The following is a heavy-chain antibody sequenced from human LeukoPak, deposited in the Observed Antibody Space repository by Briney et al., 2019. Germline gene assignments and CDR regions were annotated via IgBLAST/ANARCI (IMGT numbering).Heavy chain of an antibody. J-gene: IGHJ6*03. CDR1: GGSISSGSYY. Sequence: PSETLSLTCTVSGGSISSGSYYWSWIRQPAGKGLEWIGRIYTSGSTNYNPSLKSRVTISVDTSKNQFSLKLSSVTAADTAVYYCAGLRNLRFLQGRLYMDVWGKGTTVTVSS. D-gene: IGHD3-3*01. CDR3: AGLRNLRFLQGRLYMDV. CDR2: IYTSGST. V-gene: IGHV4-61*02.